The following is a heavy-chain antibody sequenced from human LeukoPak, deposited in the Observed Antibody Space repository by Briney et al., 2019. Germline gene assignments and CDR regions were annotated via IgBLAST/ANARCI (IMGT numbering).Heavy chain of an antibody. CDR1: GGSISSYY. J-gene: IGHJ4*02. CDR2: INHSGST. Sequence: SETLSLTCTVSGGSISSYYWSWIRQPPGKGLEWIGEINHSGSTNYNPSLKSRVTISVDTSKNQFSLKLSSVTAADTAVYYCARKEGITGTTFLFDYWGQGTLVTVSS. CDR3: ARKEGITGTTFLFDY. V-gene: IGHV4-34*01. D-gene: IGHD1-7*01.